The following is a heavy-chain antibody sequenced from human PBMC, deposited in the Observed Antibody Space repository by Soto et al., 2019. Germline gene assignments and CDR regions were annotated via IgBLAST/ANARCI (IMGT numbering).Heavy chain of an antibody. Sequence: GESLKISCKGSGYSFTSYWIGWVRQMPGKGLEWMGIIYPGDSDTRYSPSFQGQVTISADKSISTAYLQWSSLKASDTAMYYCARHPRDGYSYYYYYYGMDVWGKGTTVTLSS. CDR2: IYPGDSDT. D-gene: IGHD5-18*01. CDR3: ARHPRDGYSYYYYYYGMDV. J-gene: IGHJ6*04. V-gene: IGHV5-51*01. CDR1: GYSFTSYW.